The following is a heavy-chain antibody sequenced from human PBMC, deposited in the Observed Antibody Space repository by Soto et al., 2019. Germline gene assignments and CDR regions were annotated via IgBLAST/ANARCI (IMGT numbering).Heavy chain of an antibody. J-gene: IGHJ4*01. CDR1: GYTFTNYG. D-gene: IGHD6-6*01. CDR3: SRGTSIPASGDY. CDR2: VSAYNGER. V-gene: IGHV1-18*01. Sequence: QVQLVQSGAEVKKPGASVKVSCKASGYTFTNYGINWVRQAPGQGLEWLGWVSAYNGERRYAQRVQARVIMTTDTSTTTAYIELRSLRSGDTAVYYCSRGTSIPASGDYWGQGTLVTVSS.